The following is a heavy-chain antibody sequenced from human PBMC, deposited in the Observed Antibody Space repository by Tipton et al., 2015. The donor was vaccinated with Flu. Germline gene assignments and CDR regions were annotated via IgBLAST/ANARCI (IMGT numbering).Heavy chain of an antibody. D-gene: IGHD2-2*01. CDR1: GFTFSSYE. CDR3: ARKVPAAMGY. J-gene: IGHJ4*02. Sequence: SLRLSCAASGFTFSSYEMNWVRQAPGKGLEWVSYISSSGSTIYYADSVKGRFTISRDNPKNSLYLQMNSLRGEDTGVYYCARKVPAAMGYWGQGTLVTVS. CDR2: ISSSGSTI. V-gene: IGHV3-48*03.